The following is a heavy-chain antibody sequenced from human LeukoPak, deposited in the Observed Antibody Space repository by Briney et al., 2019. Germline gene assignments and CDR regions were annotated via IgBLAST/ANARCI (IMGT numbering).Heavy chain of an antibody. CDR3: TRGRRGYSYGYNDC. J-gene: IGHJ4*02. CDR2: IRNKAYGGTT. V-gene: IGHV3-49*04. D-gene: IGHD5-18*01. Sequence: PGGSLRLSCTASGFTFGDYAMSWVRQAPGKGLEWVGFIRNKAYGGTTEYAASVKGRFTISRDDSKSIAYLQMNSLKTEDTAVYYCTRGRRGYSYGYNDCWGQGTLVTVSS. CDR1: GFTFGDYA.